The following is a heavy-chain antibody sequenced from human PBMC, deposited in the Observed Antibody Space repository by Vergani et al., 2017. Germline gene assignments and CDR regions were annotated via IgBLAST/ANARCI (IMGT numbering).Heavy chain of an antibody. V-gene: IGHV4-34*01. CDR2: INHSGST. J-gene: IGHJ6*02. CDR1: GGSFSGYY. Sequence: QVQLQQWGAGLLKPSETLSLTCAVYGGSFSGYYWSWIRQPPGKGLEWIGEINHSGSTNYNPSLKSRVTISVDTSKNQFSLKLSSVTAADTAVYYCARYCDFWRGYYAHYGMDVWGQGTTVTVSS. D-gene: IGHD3-3*01. CDR3: ARYCDFWRGYYAHYGMDV.